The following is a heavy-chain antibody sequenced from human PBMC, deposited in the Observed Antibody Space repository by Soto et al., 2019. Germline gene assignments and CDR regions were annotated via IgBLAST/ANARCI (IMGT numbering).Heavy chain of an antibody. CDR2: SNVGNGNT. J-gene: IGHJ4*02. D-gene: IGHD2-15*01. CDR3: AREGAHYTPLDH. Sequence: QVQLVQSGAEAKKPGASVKVSCKASGYTFTDYAIHWVRQAPGQGLEWMGWSNVGNGNTGYSRKFRGRITNARDMSASTAYIEVTSLTSEDTSIYYCAREGAHYTPLDHCGQGTLVTVSS. CDR1: GYTFTDYA. V-gene: IGHV1-3*01.